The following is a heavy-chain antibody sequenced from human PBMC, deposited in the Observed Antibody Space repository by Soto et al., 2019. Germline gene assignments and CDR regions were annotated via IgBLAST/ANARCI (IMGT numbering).Heavy chain of an antibody. J-gene: IGHJ3*02. CDR3: ASRKKTSDAFDI. CDR1: GYSFTPFW. CDR2: IYPADSDT. D-gene: IGHD1-1*01. Sequence: GESLKISCKASGYSFTPFWIGWVRHMPGKGLEWMGFIYPADSDTRYSPSFQDQVTISADKSISTAYLQWSSLKASDTAMYYCASRKKTSDAFDIWGQGTMVT. V-gene: IGHV5-51*01.